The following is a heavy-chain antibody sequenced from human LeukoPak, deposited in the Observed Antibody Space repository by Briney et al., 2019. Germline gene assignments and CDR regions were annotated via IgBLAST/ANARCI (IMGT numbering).Heavy chain of an antibody. V-gene: IGHV1-69*13. CDR2: IIPIFGTA. CDR3: ARDRGLAEDKDY. CDR1: GGTFISYA. Sequence: ASVKVSCKASGGTFISYAISWVRQAPGQGLEWMGGIIPIFGTANYAQKFQGRVTITADESTSTAYMELSSLRSEDTAVYYCARDRGLAEDKDYWGQGTLVTVSS. D-gene: IGHD3-10*01. J-gene: IGHJ4*02.